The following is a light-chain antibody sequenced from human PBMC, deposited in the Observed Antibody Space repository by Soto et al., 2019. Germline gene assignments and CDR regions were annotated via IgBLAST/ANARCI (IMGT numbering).Light chain of an antibody. CDR1: SSDVGSYNL. J-gene: IGLJ1*01. V-gene: IGLV2-23*02. CDR3: CSYAGSSTYV. CDR2: EVS. Sequence: QSVLTQPASVSGSPGQSITISCTGTSSDVGSYNLVSWYQQHPGKAHKHMIYEVSKRPSGVSNRFTGSKSGNTAPFTIFGLQAEDEADYYCCSYAGSSTYVFGTGTKVTVL.